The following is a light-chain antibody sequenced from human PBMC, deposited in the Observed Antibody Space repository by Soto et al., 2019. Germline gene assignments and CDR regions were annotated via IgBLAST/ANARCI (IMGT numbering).Light chain of an antibody. Sequence: DIHGTPPPSARSGAVLYIVTITFRSSRTSSSWLEWYEQTPGKAPKLLIYKASTLESGVPSRFSGIGFVPEITFTLSTLEHADFETYHCNNYDPHLQEFGQGTKVDIK. CDR3: NNYDPHLQE. CDR1: RTSSSW. J-gene: IGKJ1*01. V-gene: IGKV1-5*03. CDR2: KAS.